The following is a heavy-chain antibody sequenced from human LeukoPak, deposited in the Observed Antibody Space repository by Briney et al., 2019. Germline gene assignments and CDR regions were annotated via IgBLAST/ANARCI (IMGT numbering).Heavy chain of an antibody. Sequence: SETLSLTCTVSGGSISSSSYYWGWTRQPPGKGLEWIGSIYYSGSTYYNPSLKSRVTISVDTSKNQFSLKLSSVTAADTAVYYCAREGGYSSGWYYYFDYWGQGTLVTVSS. V-gene: IGHV4-39*07. CDR2: IYYSGST. D-gene: IGHD6-19*01. CDR1: GGSISSSSYY. CDR3: AREGGYSSGWYYYFDY. J-gene: IGHJ4*02.